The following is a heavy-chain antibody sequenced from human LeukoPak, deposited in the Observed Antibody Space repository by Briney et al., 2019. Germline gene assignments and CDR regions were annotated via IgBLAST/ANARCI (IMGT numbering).Heavy chain of an antibody. D-gene: IGHD3-10*02. V-gene: IGHV3-23*01. J-gene: IGHJ6*04. CDR3: AELGITMIGGV. Sequence: GGSLRLSCAASGFTFSNYAMTWVRQAPGKGLEWVSAISGSGGSTYYADSVKGRFTISRDNAKNSLYLQMNSLRAEDTAVYYCAELGITMIGGVWGKGTTVTISS. CDR1: GFTFSNYA. CDR2: ISGSGGST.